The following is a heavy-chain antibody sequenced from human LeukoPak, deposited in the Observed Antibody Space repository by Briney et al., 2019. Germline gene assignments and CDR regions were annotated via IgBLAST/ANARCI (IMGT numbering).Heavy chain of an antibody. V-gene: IGHV4-39*01. D-gene: IGHD3-10*01. CDR1: DDSIRSSAYY. J-gene: IGHJ3*02. Sequence: SETLSLTCAVSDDSIRSSAYYWGWIRQPPGKGLEWIGSIYYSGSTYYNPSLKSRVTISIDTSKNQFSLKLSSVTAADTAVYYCASEPYGSGSFLGVFDIWGQGTMVTVSS. CDR2: IYYSGST. CDR3: ASEPYGSGSFLGVFDI.